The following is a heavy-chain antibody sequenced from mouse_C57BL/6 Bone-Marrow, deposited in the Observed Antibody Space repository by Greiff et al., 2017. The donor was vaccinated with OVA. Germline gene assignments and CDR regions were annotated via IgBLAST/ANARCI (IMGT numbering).Heavy chain of an antibody. V-gene: IGHV1-9*01. CDR3: ARGITTVVPFAY. J-gene: IGHJ3*01. CDR2: ILPGSGST. Sequence: VKLQESGAELMKPGASVKLSCKATGYTFTGYWIEWVKQRPGHGLEWIGEILPGSGSTNYNEKFKGKATFTADTSYNTAYMPLSSLTTEDSAIYSCARGITTVVPFAYWGQGTLVTVSA. D-gene: IGHD1-1*01. CDR1: GYTFTGYW.